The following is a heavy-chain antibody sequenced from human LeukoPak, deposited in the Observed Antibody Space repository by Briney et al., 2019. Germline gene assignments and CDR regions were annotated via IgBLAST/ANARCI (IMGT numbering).Heavy chain of an antibody. D-gene: IGHD3-10*01. Sequence: ASETLSLTCSVSGGSISSSSYYWGWIRQPPGKGLEWIGSIYYSGSTYYNPSLKSRVTISVDTSKNQFSLKLRSVTAADTAVYYCARGPRFGELLWHWFDPWGQGTLVTVSS. J-gene: IGHJ5*02. CDR3: ARGPRFGELLWHWFDP. CDR2: IYYSGST. V-gene: IGHV4-39*01. CDR1: GGSISSSSYY.